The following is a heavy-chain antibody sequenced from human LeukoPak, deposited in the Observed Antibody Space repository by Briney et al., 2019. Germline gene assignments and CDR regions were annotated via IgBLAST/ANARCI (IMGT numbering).Heavy chain of an antibody. CDR2: IRGSGSYT. D-gene: IGHD3-22*01. V-gene: IGHV3-11*05. J-gene: IGHJ5*02. Sequence: GGSLRLSCAASGFTFSDYYMSWIRQAPGKGLEWVSYIRGSGSYTNYADSVKGRFTISRDNAKNSLYLQMTSLRAEDTAVYYCARVPYQYDSSGYIWFDPWGQGTLVTVSS. CDR1: GFTFSDYY. CDR3: ARVPYQYDSSGYIWFDP.